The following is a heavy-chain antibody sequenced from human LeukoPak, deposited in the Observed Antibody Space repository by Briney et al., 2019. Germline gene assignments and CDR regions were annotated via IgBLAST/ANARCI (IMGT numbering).Heavy chain of an antibody. V-gene: IGHV3-48*03. CDR2: ISSSDNPV. CDR1: GFTYSSYE. J-gene: IGHJ4*02. Sequence: GGSLRLSRAASGFTYSSYEMNWVRPAPGEGREWVSYISSSDNPVYYADSVKGRFTISRDNAKNSLYLQMNSLRAEDTAVYYCARDSAYDGFDYWGQGTLVTVSS. D-gene: IGHD5-12*01. CDR3: ARDSAYDGFDY.